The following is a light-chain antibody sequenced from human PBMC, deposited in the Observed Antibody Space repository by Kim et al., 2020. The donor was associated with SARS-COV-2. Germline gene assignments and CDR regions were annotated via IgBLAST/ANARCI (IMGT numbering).Light chain of an antibody. CDR2: DAS. V-gene: IGKV1-33*01. Sequence: DTQMTQSPSSLSASLGDRVTITCQASQDIKKNLNWYQHKPGKAHKLLIYDASSLQVGVPSRFSGRGSGTVFTLTISSLQSEDIATYFCQQFDDLPPYIFGQGTKLEI. CDR3: QQFDDLPPYI. J-gene: IGKJ2*01. CDR1: QDIKKN.